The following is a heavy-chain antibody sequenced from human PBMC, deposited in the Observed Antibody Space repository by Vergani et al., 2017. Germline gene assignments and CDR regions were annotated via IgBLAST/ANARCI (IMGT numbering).Heavy chain of an antibody. V-gene: IGHV3-23*01. CDR1: GFTFRSYA. Sequence: EVQLLESGGGLVQPGGYLRLYCAASGFTFRSYAMRWVRQAPGKGLEWVSAISGSCGSTYYEDTVKGRFTTSRDNAKNSLYLQMNSLRAEDTAVYYCARASVMDVWGKGTTVTVSS. CDR3: ARASVMDV. CDR2: ISGSCGST. J-gene: IGHJ6*03. D-gene: IGHD3-3*01.